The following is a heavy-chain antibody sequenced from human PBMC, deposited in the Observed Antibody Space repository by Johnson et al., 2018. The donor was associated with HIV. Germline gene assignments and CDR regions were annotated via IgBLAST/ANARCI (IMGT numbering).Heavy chain of an antibody. J-gene: IGHJ3*02. D-gene: IGHD3-3*01. Sequence: VQLVESGGGVVQPGRSLRLSCAASGFTFSSYGMHWVRQAPGKGLEWVAVISYDGSNKYYADSVKGRFTISRDNAKNSLYLQMNSLRAEDTALYYCARGGGVTIFGVEIGLPFDIWGQGTMVTVSS. CDR3: ARGGGVTIFGVEIGLPFDI. V-gene: IGHV3-30*03. CDR1: GFTFSSYG. CDR2: ISYDGSNK.